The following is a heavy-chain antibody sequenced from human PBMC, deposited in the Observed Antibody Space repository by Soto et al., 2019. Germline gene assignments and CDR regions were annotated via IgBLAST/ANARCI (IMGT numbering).Heavy chain of an antibody. V-gene: IGHV3-30*18. Sequence: QVQLVESGGGVVQPGRSLRLSCAASGFTFSSYGMHWVRQAPGKGLEWVAVISYDGSNKYYADSVKGRFTISRDNSKNTLYLQMNSLRAEDTAVYYCAKDSSRRGITGITDYWGQGTLVTVSS. D-gene: IGHD1-20*01. CDR3: AKDSSRRGITGITDY. J-gene: IGHJ4*02. CDR2: ISYDGSNK. CDR1: GFTFSSYG.